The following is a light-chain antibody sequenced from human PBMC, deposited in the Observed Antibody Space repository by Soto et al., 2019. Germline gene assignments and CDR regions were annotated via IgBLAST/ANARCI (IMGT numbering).Light chain of an antibody. J-gene: IGKJ4*01. CDR2: GAS. CDR1: QSVSSN. Sequence: EIVMTQSPATLSVSPGERATLSCRASQSVSSNLAWYQQKPGQAPRLLIYGASTRATGIPARFSGSGSGTEFTLTLSSLQSEDFAVYYCQQYNNWPHLTFGGGTKVEIK. CDR3: QQYNNWPHLT. V-gene: IGKV3-15*01.